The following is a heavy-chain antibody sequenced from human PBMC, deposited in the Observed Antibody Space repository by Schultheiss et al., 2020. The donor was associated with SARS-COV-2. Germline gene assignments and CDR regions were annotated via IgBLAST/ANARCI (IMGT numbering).Heavy chain of an antibody. D-gene: IGHD2-8*01. Sequence: SETLSLTCSVSGGSITSGDSHWTWIRQHPGKGLEWIGSIYHSGSTYYNPSLKSRVTISVDTSKNQFSLKLSSVTAADTAVYYCARQGYCTNGVCYREQYFQHWGQGTLVTVSS. CDR1: GGSITSGDSH. CDR2: IYHSGST. V-gene: IGHV4-39*01. CDR3: ARQGYCTNGVCYREQYFQH. J-gene: IGHJ1*01.